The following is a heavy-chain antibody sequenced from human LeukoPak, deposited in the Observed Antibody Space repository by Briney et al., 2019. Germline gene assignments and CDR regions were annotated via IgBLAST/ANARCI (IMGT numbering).Heavy chain of an antibody. CDR1: GGSISSHC. CDR3: ARALVGAYDSSGYPSYWYFDL. CDR2: SYIHCKT. D-gene: IGHD3-22*01. Sequence: SSETLSLTCTVSGGSISSHCLSWIRQPAPKGQDLIGRSYIHCKTDCNPSLKSRVSISLDESRNQFSLNLNSVTAADTAVYYCARALVGAYDSSGYPSYWYFDLWGRGTLVTVSS. J-gene: IGHJ2*01. V-gene: IGHV4-4*07.